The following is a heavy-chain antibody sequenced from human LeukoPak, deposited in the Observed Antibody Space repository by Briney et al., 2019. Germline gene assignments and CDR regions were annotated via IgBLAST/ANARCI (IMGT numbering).Heavy chain of an antibody. D-gene: IGHD4-17*01. J-gene: IGHJ3*01. V-gene: IGHV3-73*01. Sequence: GGSLRLSCAASGFTFSGSAMHWVRQASGKGLEWVGRIRSKANSYATAYAASVKGRFTISRDNSKNTLYLQMNSLRAEDTAVFYCAKIYRAHGDYHSFDVWGQGTMVTVSS. CDR3: AKIYRAHGDYHSFDV. CDR2: IRSKANSYAT. CDR1: GFTFSGSA.